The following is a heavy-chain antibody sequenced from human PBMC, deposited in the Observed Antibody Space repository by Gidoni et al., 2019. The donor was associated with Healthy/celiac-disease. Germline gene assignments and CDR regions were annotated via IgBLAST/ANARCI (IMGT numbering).Heavy chain of an antibody. V-gene: IGHV3-30*18. CDR2: ISYDGSKK. CDR3: AKGPPWEPVDY. CDR1: GFTFSSDG. D-gene: IGHD1-26*01. J-gene: IGHJ4*02. Sequence: QVHLVESGGGVVQPGRSLRLSCAASGFTFSSDGMHWVRQAPGKGLEWVAVISYDGSKKYYADSVKGRFTISRDNSKNTLYVQMNTLRAEDTAVYYCAKGPPWEPVDYWGQGTLVTVSS.